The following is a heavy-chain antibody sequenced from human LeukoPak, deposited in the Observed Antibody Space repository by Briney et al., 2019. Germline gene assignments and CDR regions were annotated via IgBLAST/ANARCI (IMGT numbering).Heavy chain of an antibody. CDR1: GFTFSSYL. D-gene: IGHD4-17*01. Sequence: PGGSLRLSCAASGFTFSSYLMSWVRQAPGKGLEWAANIKQDGSQKYYVDSVKGRFTISRDNAKNSLYLQMNSLRAEDTAVYYCARGGTTVTPKNFDFWGQGTLVTVSS. V-gene: IGHV3-7*01. J-gene: IGHJ4*02. CDR3: ARGGTTVTPKNFDF. CDR2: IKQDGSQK.